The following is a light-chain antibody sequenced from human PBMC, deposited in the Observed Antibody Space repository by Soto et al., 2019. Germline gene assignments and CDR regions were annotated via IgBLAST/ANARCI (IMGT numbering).Light chain of an antibody. V-gene: IGLV2-11*01. Sequence: QSALTQPRSVSGSPGQSVTISCTGTSNDVGSYNFVSWYQQRPDTAPRLIIFDVNYWPVGVSDRFSGSKSGNTASLTISGLQAEDEADYYCCAYTGDYTWVFGPGTKSPS. CDR1: SNDVGSYNF. J-gene: IGLJ1*01. CDR2: DVN. CDR3: CAYTGDYTWV.